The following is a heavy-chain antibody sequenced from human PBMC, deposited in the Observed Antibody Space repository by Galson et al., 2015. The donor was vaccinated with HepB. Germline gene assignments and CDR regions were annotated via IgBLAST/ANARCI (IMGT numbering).Heavy chain of an antibody. CDR2: INPNSGGT. V-gene: IGHV1-2*02. CDR1: GYTFTGYY. CDR3: ARDLRYGGNLDY. D-gene: IGHD4-23*01. Sequence: SVKVSCKASGYTFTGYYMHWVRQAPGQGLEWMGWINPNSGGTSYAQKFQGRVTMTRDTSTSTVYMELSSLRSEDTAVYYCARDLRYGGNLDYWGQGALVTVSS. J-gene: IGHJ4*02.